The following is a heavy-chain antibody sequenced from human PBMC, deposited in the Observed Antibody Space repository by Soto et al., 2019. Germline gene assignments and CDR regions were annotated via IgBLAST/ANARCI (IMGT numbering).Heavy chain of an antibody. CDR2: IGTAGDT. Sequence: GGSLRLSCAASGFTFSSYDMHWVRQATGKGLEWVSAIGTAGDTYYPGSVKGRFTISRENAKNSLYLQMNSLRAGDTAVYYCASTPYYYDSSGYYYFDYRGEGTLVTVSS. CDR1: GFTFSSYD. CDR3: ASTPYYYDSSGYYYFDY. J-gene: IGHJ4*02. V-gene: IGHV3-13*01. D-gene: IGHD3-22*01.